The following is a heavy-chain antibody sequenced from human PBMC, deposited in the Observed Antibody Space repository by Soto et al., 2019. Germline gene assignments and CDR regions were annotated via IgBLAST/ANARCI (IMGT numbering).Heavy chain of an antibody. CDR3: ASVTTIWSN. D-gene: IGHD2-21*02. CDR2: VNPNGAST. V-gene: IGHV1-46*01. CDR1: GYSSSNYY. Sequence: QIQVVQSGAEVKEPGASVKVSCKASGYSSSNYYTHWVRQAPGQGLEWMGIVNPNGASTNYAPRFQGRVTLTRDTSTNTDYMELSRLTSDDTAVYFCASVTTIWSNWGQGTLVTVSS. J-gene: IGHJ4*02.